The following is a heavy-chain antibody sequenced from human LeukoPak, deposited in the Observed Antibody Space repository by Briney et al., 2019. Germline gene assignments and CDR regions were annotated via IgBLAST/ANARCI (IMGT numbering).Heavy chain of an antibody. V-gene: IGHV3-30*02. J-gene: IGHJ3*02. CDR1: AFTFSRYG. CDR2: IRYDGSIK. Sequence: GGSLRLSCAAYAFTFSRYGMHWVRQTPGRGLGWVAFIRYDGSIKYYADSVKGRFTISRDNTKSTLYLQMNSLRADDTAVFYCARVRGGSGRSYAADAFDIWGQGTMVTVSS. D-gene: IGHD1-26*01. CDR3: ARVRGGSGRSYAADAFDI.